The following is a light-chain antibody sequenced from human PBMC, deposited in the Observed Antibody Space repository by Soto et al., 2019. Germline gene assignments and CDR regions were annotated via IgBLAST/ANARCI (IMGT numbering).Light chain of an antibody. Sequence: DIQMTQSPSTLSASVGDRITITCRASQSISTWLAWYQQRPGMPPKLLIYGASTLQSGVPSRFSGSGSGTEFSLTISSLQPDDFATYYCQQYNGDPRTFGQGTKVEIK. CDR2: GAS. V-gene: IGKV1-5*03. J-gene: IGKJ1*01. CDR3: QQYNGDPRT. CDR1: QSISTW.